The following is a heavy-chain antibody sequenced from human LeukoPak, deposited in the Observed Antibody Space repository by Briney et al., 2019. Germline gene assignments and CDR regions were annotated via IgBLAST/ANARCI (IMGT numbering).Heavy chain of an antibody. CDR1: GYTFTNYY. V-gene: IGHV1-46*01. Sequence: ASVKVSCKASGYTFTNYYMHWVRQAPGQGLEWLGIINPSGGSTTYAQKFQGRVTMTRDTSTSTVYMELSSLRSEDTAVYYCARGPMRGWFDPWGQGTLATVSS. CDR3: ARGPMRGWFDP. J-gene: IGHJ5*02. CDR2: INPSGGST. D-gene: IGHD3-10*01.